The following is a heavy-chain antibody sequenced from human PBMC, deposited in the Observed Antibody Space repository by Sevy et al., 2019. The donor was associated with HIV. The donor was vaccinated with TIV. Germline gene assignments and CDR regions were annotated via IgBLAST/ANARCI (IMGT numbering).Heavy chain of an antibody. CDR3: AGDRGDIVVVVAASLVRYYYYGMDV. CDR1: GYTFTSYG. CDR2: ISAYNGNT. D-gene: IGHD2-15*01. V-gene: IGHV1-18*01. Sequence: ASVKVSCKASGYTFTSYGISWVRQAPGQGLEWMGWISAYNGNTNYAQKLQGRVTMTTDTSTSTAYMELRSLRSDDTAVYYCAGDRGDIVVVVAASLVRYYYYGMDVWGQGTTVTVSS. J-gene: IGHJ6*02.